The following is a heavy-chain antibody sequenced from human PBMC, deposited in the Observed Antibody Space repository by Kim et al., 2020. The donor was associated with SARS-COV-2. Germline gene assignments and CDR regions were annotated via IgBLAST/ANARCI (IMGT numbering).Heavy chain of an antibody. Sequence: GGSLRLSCAASGFTFSNAWMSWVRQAPGKGLEWVGRIKSKTDGGTTDYAAPVKGRFTISRDDSKNTLYLQMNSLKTEDTAVYYCTTDLKLFYYGSGSQYYFDYWGQGTLVTVSS. V-gene: IGHV3-15*01. D-gene: IGHD3-10*01. CDR2: IKSKTDGGTT. CDR3: TTDLKLFYYGSGSQYYFDY. J-gene: IGHJ4*02. CDR1: GFTFSNAW.